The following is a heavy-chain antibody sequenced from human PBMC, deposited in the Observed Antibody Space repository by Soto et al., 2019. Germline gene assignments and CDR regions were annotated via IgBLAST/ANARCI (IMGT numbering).Heavy chain of an antibody. J-gene: IGHJ6*02. Sequence: GGSLRLSCAASGFTFSSYAMSWVRQAPGKGLEWVSAISGSGGSTAYADSLKGRLTISRDNSKNTLYLQMNSLRAEDTAVYDCAKETQEWRRFDYYYYGMDVWGQGTTVTVSS. CDR1: GFTFSSYA. CDR2: ISGSGGST. CDR3: AKETQEWRRFDYYYYGMDV. D-gene: IGHD5-12*01. V-gene: IGHV3-23*01.